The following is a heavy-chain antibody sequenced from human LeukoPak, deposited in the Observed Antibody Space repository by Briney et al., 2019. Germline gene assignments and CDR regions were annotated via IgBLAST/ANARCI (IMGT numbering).Heavy chain of an antibody. V-gene: IGHV4-61*02. J-gene: IGHJ6*03. CDR3: ASQGHYYYYYYMDV. CDR2: IYTSGST. Sequence: PSETLSLTCTVSGGSISSGSYYWSWIRQPAGKGLEWIRRIYTSGSTNYNPSLKSRVTISVDTSKNQFSLKLSSVTAADTAVYYCASQGHYYYYYYMDVWGKGTTVTVSS. CDR1: GGSISSGSYY.